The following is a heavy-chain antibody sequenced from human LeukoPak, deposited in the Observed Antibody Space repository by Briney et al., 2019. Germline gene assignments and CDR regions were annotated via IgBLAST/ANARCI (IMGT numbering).Heavy chain of an antibody. D-gene: IGHD6-6*01. Sequence: GASVKVSCKASGYTFTGDFIRWVRQAPGQGLEWMGWINSDSGGTNYARKFQGRVTMTRDTSIGTAYMELSSLRSDDTAVFYCARGNIATRRGENWFDPWGQGTLVTVSS. CDR2: INSDSGGT. V-gene: IGHV1-2*02. J-gene: IGHJ5*02. CDR3: ARGNIATRRGENWFDP. CDR1: GYTFTGDF.